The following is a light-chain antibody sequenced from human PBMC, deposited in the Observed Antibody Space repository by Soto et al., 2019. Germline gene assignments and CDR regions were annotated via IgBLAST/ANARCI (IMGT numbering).Light chain of an antibody. CDR3: QQYNTYSIT. J-gene: IGKJ5*01. CDR1: QSISTY. CDR2: AAS. Sequence: DIQMTQSPSSLSASVGDRVTITCRASQSISTYLNWYQQKPGKAPNLLIFAASTLQSGVPSRFSGSGSGTEFALTISSLQPDDFATYYCQQYNTYSITFGQGTRLEIK. V-gene: IGKV1-39*01.